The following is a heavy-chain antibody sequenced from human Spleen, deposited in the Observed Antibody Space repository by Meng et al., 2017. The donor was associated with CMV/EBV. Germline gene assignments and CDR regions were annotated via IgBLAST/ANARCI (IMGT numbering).Heavy chain of an antibody. J-gene: IGHJ5*02. D-gene: IGHD2-2*01. V-gene: IGHV3-73*01. CDR3: TRLWSTGGFDP. CDR1: GYVFSGAA. CDR2: IRTKPNGSAA. Sequence: GGSLRLSCAASGYVFSGAAIHWVRQASGKGLEWVSRIRTKPNGSAAEYAASVKGRFTISRDDSKSTAYLEMNSLKIEDTAVYYCTRLWSTGGFDPWGQGTLVTVSS.